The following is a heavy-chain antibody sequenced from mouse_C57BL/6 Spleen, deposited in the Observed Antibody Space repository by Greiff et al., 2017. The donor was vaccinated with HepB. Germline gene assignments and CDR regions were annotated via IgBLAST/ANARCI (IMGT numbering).Heavy chain of an antibody. CDR3: ARSANSGRGFAY. CDR2: INPSSGYT. J-gene: IGHJ3*01. Sequence: VHLVESGAELARPGASVKMSCKASGYTFTSYTMHWVKQRPGQGLEWIGYINPSSGYTKYNQKFKDKATLTADKSSSTAYMQLSSLTSEDSAVYYCARSANSGRGFAYWGQGTLVTVSA. CDR1: GYTFTSYT. V-gene: IGHV1-4*01. D-gene: IGHD3-1*01.